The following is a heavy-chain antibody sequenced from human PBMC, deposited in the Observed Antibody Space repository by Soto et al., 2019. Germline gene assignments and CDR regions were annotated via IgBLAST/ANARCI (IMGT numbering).Heavy chain of an antibody. CDR3: ARSGYSRGPNFDY. D-gene: IGHD6-19*01. V-gene: IGHV3-11*03. CDR1: GFTFSDYY. J-gene: IGHJ4*02. CDR2: ISSSSSYT. Sequence: GGSLRLSCAASGFTFSDYYMSWIRQAPGKGLEWVSYISSSSSYTNYADSVKGRFTISRDNAKNSLYLQMNTLRAEDTAVYYCARSGYSRGPNFDYWGLGTLVTVSS.